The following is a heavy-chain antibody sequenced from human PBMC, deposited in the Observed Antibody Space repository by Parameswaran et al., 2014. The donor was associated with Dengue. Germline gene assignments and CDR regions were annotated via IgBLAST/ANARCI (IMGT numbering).Heavy chain of an antibody. CDR1: GFIFSSYS. CDR2: IGGGGRTDI. Sequence: GSLRLSCAASGFIFSSYSMDWVRQAPGKGLEWVSYIGGGGRTDIYYADSVKGRFTISRDNARNSLYLQMNSLRAEDTAVYYCARDSRVAGSCDIWGQGTMVTVSS. V-gene: IGHV3-48*01. CDR3: ARDSRVAGSCDI. D-gene: IGHD6-19*01. J-gene: IGHJ3*02.